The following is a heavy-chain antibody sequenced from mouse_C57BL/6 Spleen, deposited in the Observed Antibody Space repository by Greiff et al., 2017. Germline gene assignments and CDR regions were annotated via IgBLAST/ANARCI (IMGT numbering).Heavy chain of an antibody. CDR1: GYTFTSYW. CDR2: IDPSDSYT. CDR3: ARKLGRAMDY. Sequence: VQLQQPGAELVKPGASVKLSCKASGYTFTSYWMQWVKQRPGQGLEWIGEIDPSDSYTNYNQKFKGKATLTVDTSSSTAYMQLSSLTSEDSAVYYCARKLGRAMDYWGQGTSVTVSS. D-gene: IGHD4-1*01. J-gene: IGHJ4*01. V-gene: IGHV1-50*01.